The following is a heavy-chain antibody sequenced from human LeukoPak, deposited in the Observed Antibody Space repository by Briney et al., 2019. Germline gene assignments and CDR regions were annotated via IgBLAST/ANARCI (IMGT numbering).Heavy chain of an antibody. J-gene: IGHJ5*02. D-gene: IGHD2-2*02. Sequence: GASVKVSCKVSGYTLTELSMHWVRQAPGKGLEWMGGFDPEDGETIYAQKFQGRVTMTEDTSTDTAYMELSSLRSEDTAVYYCARDVAGYCSSTSCYSWFDPWGQGTLVTVSS. CDR3: ARDVAGYCSSTSCYSWFDP. V-gene: IGHV1-24*01. CDR1: GYTLTELS. CDR2: FDPEDGET.